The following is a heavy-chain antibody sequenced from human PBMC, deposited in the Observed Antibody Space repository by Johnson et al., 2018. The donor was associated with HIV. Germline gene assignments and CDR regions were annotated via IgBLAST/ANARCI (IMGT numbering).Heavy chain of an antibody. Sequence: VQLVESGGGVVQPGRSLRLSCAASGFTFSDYGLHWVSQAPGEGLEWVANIKQDGSEKYYVDSVKGRFTISRDNAKNSLYLQMNSLRAEDTAVYYCAREQWADAFDIWGQGTMVTVSS. CDR3: AREQWADAFDI. CDR1: GFTFSDYG. CDR2: IKQDGSEK. D-gene: IGHD6-19*01. J-gene: IGHJ3*02. V-gene: IGHV3-7*01.